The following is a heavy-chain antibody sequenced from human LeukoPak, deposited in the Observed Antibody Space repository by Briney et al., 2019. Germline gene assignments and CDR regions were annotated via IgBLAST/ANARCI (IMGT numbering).Heavy chain of an antibody. CDR3: AKDWGEYFDYVWGSFASFDS. CDR2: ISGSGHRT. V-gene: IGHV3-23*01. D-gene: IGHD3-16*01. J-gene: IGHJ4*02. CDR1: GFTFSTYG. Sequence: GGSLRLSCAPSGFTFSTYGMAWVRQAPGKGLDWVSGISGSGHRTYYADSVKGRFTISRDNSKSTLYLQMNSLRAEDTAVYYCAKDWGEYFDYVWGSFASFDSWGQGTLVTVSS.